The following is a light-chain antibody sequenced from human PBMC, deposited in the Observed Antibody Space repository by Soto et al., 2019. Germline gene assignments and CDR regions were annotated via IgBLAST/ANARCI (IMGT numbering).Light chain of an antibody. CDR3: CSYAGSYTSRV. V-gene: IGLV2-11*01. J-gene: IGLJ1*01. Sequence: QSVLTQPRSVSGSPGQSVTISCTGTSSDVGGYNFVSWYQQHPGKAPKLMIYDVSKRPSGVPDRFSGSKSGNTASLTISGPQAEDEADYYCCSYAGSYTSRVFGTGTKLTVL. CDR1: SSDVGGYNF. CDR2: DVS.